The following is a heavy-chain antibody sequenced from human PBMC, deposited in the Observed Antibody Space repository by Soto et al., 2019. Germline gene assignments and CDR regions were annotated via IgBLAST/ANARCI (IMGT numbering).Heavy chain of an antibody. J-gene: IGHJ6*02. Sequence: GESLKISCKGSGYSFTRYWIGWVRQMPGKGLEWMGIIYPGDSDTRYSPSFQGQVTISADKSISTAYLQWSSLKASDTAMYYCASTSRLTGDYYGMDVWGQGTTVTVSS. CDR2: IYPGDSDT. V-gene: IGHV5-51*01. CDR3: ASTSRLTGDYYGMDV. D-gene: IGHD3-10*01. CDR1: GYSFTRYW.